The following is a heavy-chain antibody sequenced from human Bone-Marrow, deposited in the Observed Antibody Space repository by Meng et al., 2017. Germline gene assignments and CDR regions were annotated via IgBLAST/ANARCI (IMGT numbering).Heavy chain of an antibody. V-gene: IGHV1-18*01. CDR3: ARAPRGGSGSGYIVY. D-gene: IGHD3-3*01. J-gene: IGHJ4*02. Sequence: HVRLGQSGTEVKKPGASVKVSCKTSGYPFISHGITWMRQAPGQGLEWMGWISVYKGDTKYAEMLQGRVTLTTDTSTSTAYLELRSLRSDDTAVYYCARAPRGGSGSGYIVYWGQGTLVTVSS. CDR1: GYPFISHG. CDR2: ISVYKGDT.